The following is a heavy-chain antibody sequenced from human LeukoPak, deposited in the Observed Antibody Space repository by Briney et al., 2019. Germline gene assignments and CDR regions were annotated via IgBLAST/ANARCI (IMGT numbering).Heavy chain of an antibody. J-gene: IGHJ4*02. D-gene: IGHD2/OR15-2a*01. CDR2: IWYDRSNK. CDR3: VKDRTTSYFDY. CDR1: GFTFSSYA. V-gene: IGHV3-30*07. Sequence: GGSLRLSCAASGFTFSSYAMHWVRQAPGKGLEWVAVIWYDRSNKYYAESVKGRFTISRDNSKNTLYLQMNSLRAEDTAVYYCVKDRTTSYFDYWGQGTLVTVSS.